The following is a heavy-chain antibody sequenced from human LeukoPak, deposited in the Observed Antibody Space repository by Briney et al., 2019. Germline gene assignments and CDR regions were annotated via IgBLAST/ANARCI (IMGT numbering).Heavy chain of an antibody. V-gene: IGHV1-2*02. CDR2: IIADSGGT. D-gene: IGHD3-10*01. CDR3: ATITLVRGVTRFNEYFQH. J-gene: IGHJ1*01. CDR1: GYTFTDYF. Sequence: GASVKVSRNASGYTFTDYFIHWVRQAPGQGLERMGWIIADSGGTNYAQKFQGRVTMTRDTSISTAYMELSSLRSDDTAVYYCATITLVRGVTRFNEYFQHWGQGSLVTVSS.